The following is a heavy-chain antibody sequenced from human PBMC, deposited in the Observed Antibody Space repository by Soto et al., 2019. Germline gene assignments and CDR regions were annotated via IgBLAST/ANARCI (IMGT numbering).Heavy chain of an antibody. J-gene: IGHJ4*02. D-gene: IGHD1-26*01. CDR2: IWYDGSNK. Sequence: GGSLRLSCAASGFTFSSYGMHWVRQAPGKGLEWVAVIWYDGSNKYYADSVKGRFTISRDNSKNTLYLQMNSLRAEDTAVYYCARDKTEVGATNLDYWGQGTLVTVSS. CDR1: GFTFSSYG. V-gene: IGHV3-33*01. CDR3: ARDKTEVGATNLDY.